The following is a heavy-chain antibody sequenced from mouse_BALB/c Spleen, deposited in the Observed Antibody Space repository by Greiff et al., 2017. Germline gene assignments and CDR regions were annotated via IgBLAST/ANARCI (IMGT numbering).Heavy chain of an antibody. CDR1: GFTFSSYY. Sequence: EVHLVESGGGLVKLGGSLKLSCAASGFTFSSYYMSWVRQTPEKRLELVAAINSNGGSTYYPDTVKGRFTISRDNAKNTLYLQMSSLKSEDTALYYCARQKGDYAMDYWGQGTSVTVSS. CDR3: ARQKGDYAMDY. V-gene: IGHV5-6-2*01. J-gene: IGHJ4*01. CDR2: INSNGGST.